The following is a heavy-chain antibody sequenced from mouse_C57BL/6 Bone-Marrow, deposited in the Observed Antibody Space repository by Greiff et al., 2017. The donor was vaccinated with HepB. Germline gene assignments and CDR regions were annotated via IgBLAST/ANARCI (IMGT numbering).Heavy chain of an antibody. CDR2: IDPSDSYT. J-gene: IGHJ2*01. V-gene: IGHV1-50*01. CDR1: GYTFTSYW. Sequence: QVQLQQPGAELVKPGASVKLSCKASGYTFTSYWMQWVKQRPGQGLEWIGEIDPSDSYTNYNQKFKGKATLTVDKSSITAYMQLSSLTSEDPAVYDCARDYSKSYWGQGTTLTVAS. CDR3: ARDYSKSY. D-gene: IGHD2-5*01.